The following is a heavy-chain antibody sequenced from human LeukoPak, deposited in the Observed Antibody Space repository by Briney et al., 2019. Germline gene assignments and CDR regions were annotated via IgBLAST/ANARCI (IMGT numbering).Heavy chain of an antibody. J-gene: IGHJ4*02. CDR3: AKTGFDY. V-gene: IGHV3-23*01. CDR1: GFTFSSYA. CDR2: MSTSGDST. Sequence: GGSLRLSCAASGFTFSSYAMSWVRQAPGKGLEWVSTMSTSGDSTYYADSVKGRFTISRDNSKNTLSLQMNSLRAEDTAVYYCAKTGFDYWGQGTLVTVSS.